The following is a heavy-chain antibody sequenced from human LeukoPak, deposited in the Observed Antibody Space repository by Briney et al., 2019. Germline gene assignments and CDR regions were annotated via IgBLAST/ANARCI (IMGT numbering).Heavy chain of an antibody. CDR1: GDSVSSNSVA. CDR3: ATKADTAMVRAWFDP. CDR2: TYYRSRWYN. Sequence: SQTLSLTCAISGDSVSSNSVAWNWIRQSPSRGLEWLGRTYYRSRWYNDFAVSMKGRITINPDTSKDQFSLKLSSVTAADTAVYYCATKADTAMVRAWFDPWGQGTLVTVSS. D-gene: IGHD5-18*01. J-gene: IGHJ5*02. V-gene: IGHV6-1*01.